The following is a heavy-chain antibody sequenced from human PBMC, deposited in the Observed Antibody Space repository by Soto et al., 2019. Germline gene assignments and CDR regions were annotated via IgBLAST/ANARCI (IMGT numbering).Heavy chain of an antibody. Sequence: SETLSLTCTVSGGSISSYYWSWIRQPQGKGLEWIGYIYYSGSTSYADSVKGRFTISRDNAKNTLYLQMNSLRAEDTAVYYCARFGDYSFKNVLHFDYWGQGTLVTVS. J-gene: IGHJ4*02. V-gene: IGHV4-59*12. CDR3: ARFGDYSFKNVLHFDY. CDR2: IYYSGST. CDR1: GGSISSYY. D-gene: IGHD4-17*01.